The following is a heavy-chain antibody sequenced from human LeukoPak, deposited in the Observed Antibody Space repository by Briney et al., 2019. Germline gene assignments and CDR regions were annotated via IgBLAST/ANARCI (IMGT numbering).Heavy chain of an antibody. Sequence: GGSLRLSCAASGFTFSSYGMHWVRQAPGKGLEWVSSISSSSSYIYYADSVKGRFTISRDNAKNSLYLQMNSLRAEDTAVYYCARDLSFWSGYLLPDFDYWGQGTLVTVSS. CDR2: ISSSSSYI. CDR1: GFTFSSYG. D-gene: IGHD3-3*01. V-gene: IGHV3-21*01. CDR3: ARDLSFWSGYLLPDFDY. J-gene: IGHJ4*02.